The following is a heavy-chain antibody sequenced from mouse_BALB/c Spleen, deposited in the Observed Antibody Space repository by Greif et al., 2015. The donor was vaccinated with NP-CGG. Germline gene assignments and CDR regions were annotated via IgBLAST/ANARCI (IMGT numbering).Heavy chain of an antibody. D-gene: IGHD4-1*01. Sequence: VQLQQSGAALVKPGASVKLSCTASGFNIKDTYMHWVKQRPEQGLEWIGRIDPANGNTKYDPKFQGKATITADTSSNTAYLQLSSLTSEDTAVYYCARKLGRGLYFDYWGQGTTLTVSS. CDR1: GFNIKDTY. CDR3: ARKLGRGLYFDY. J-gene: IGHJ2*01. CDR2: IDPANGNT. V-gene: IGHV14-3*02.